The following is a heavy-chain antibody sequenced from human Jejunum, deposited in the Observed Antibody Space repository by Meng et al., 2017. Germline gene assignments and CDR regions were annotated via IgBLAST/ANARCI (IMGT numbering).Heavy chain of an antibody. CDR2: ISAKNGDT. CDR1: GYTFTSYG. D-gene: IGHD6-19*01. CDR3: ARAAVGWYNWFDP. J-gene: IGHJ5*02. Sequence: QIQLVQAGAEGKKPGASVRVSCKASGYTFTSYGISWVRQAPGQGPEWMGWISAKNGDTNYEERLQGRVTMTTDTSTTTAYMELRSLRSDDTAVYYCARAAVGWYNWFDPWGQGTLVTVSS. V-gene: IGHV1-18*01.